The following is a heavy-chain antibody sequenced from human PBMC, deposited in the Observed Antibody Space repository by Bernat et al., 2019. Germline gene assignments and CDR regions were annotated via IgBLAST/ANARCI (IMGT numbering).Heavy chain of an antibody. J-gene: IGHJ4*02. D-gene: IGHD4-17*01. Sequence: EVQLVESGGGLIQPGGSLRLSCAASGFTVSSNYMSWVRQAPGKGLEWVSVIYNDGATRYADSVKGRFTIFRDNSKNTLFLQMDSLRGEDTAIYYCARGRPSYGDYNYWGQGTLVTVSS. CDR2: IYNDGAT. V-gene: IGHV3-53*01. CDR1: GFTVSSNY. CDR3: ARGRPSYGDYNY.